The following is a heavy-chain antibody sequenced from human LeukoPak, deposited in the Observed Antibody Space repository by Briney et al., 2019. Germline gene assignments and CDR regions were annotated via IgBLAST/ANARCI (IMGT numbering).Heavy chain of an antibody. CDR2: IYTSGST. V-gene: IGHV4-4*07. D-gene: IGHD6-19*01. CDR3: ARDKAPGYSSGWYDDYYYMDV. Sequence: SETLSLTCTVSGGSISSYYWSWIRQPAGKGLEWIGRIYTSGSTNYNPSLKSRVTMSVDTSKNQFSLKLSSVTAADTAVYYCARDKAPGYSSGWYDDYYYMDVWGKGTTVTVSS. J-gene: IGHJ6*03. CDR1: GGSISSYY.